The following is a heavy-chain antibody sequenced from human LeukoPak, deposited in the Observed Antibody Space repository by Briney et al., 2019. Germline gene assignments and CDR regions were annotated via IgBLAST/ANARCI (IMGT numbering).Heavy chain of an antibody. CDR1: GYSFTSYW. Sequence: GEFLKISCNGSGYSFTSYWICWGRQLPGEGLEWGGIIYHCDSDTRYSPSFQGQVTISADKSINTAYLQWSSLKASDTAMYYCARPSQPQAAAGSLYAFDIWGQGTMVTVSS. CDR2: IYHCDSDT. D-gene: IGHD6-13*01. CDR3: ARPSQPQAAAGSLYAFDI. V-gene: IGHV5-51*01. J-gene: IGHJ3*02.